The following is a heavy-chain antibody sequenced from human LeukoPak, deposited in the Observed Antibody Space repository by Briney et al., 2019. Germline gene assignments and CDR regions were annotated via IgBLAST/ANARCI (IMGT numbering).Heavy chain of an antibody. CDR2: IYTSGST. J-gene: IGHJ4*02. V-gene: IGHV4-4*07. D-gene: IGHD6-13*01. CDR3: ARGIAAAGTDY. Sequence: SETLTLTCTVSGGSISSYYWSWIRQPAGKGLEWIGRIYTSGSTNYNPSLKSRVTMSVDTSKNQFSLQLSSVTAADTAVYYCARGIAAAGTDYWGQGTLVTVSS. CDR1: GGSISSYY.